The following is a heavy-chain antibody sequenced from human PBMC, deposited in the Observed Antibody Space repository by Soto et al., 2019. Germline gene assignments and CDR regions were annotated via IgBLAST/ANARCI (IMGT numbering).Heavy chain of an antibody. CDR1: GFSLSTSGVG. J-gene: IGHJ5*02. CDR3: AHSETWLSSSWYEPWFDP. Sequence: SGPTLVNPTQTLTLTCTFSGFSLSTSGVGVGWIRQPPGKALEWLALIYWDDDKRYSPSLKSRLTITKDPSKNPAVLTMTNMDPVDTPTYYCAHSETWLSSSWYEPWFDPWAQGTLVTVSS. V-gene: IGHV2-5*02. D-gene: IGHD6-13*01. CDR2: IYWDDDK.